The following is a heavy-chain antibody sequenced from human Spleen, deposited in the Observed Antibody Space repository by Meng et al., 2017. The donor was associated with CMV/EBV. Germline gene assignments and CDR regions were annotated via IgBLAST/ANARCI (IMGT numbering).Heavy chain of an antibody. V-gene: IGHV4-59*01. CDR3: ARGHTNSGSFVGYYALDV. CDR2: IHYSGSS. CDR1: GVSISSYY. D-gene: IGHD1-26*01. Sequence: SETLSLTCTVSGVSISSYYWSWIRQPPGRGLEWIGNIHYSGSSNYNPSLKGRVTMSVATSEDQFSLRLNSVTAADTAVYYCARGHTNSGSFVGYYALDVWGQGATVTVSS. J-gene: IGHJ6*02.